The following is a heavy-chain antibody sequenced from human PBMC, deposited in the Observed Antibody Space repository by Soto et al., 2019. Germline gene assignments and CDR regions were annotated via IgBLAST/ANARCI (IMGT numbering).Heavy chain of an antibody. J-gene: IGHJ5*01. CDR2: IFYSGST. D-gene: IGHD1-1*01. Sequence: QVQLQESGPGLVKPSDTLSLTCTVSGGSISSYYWSWIRQPPGKGLEWIGFIFYSGSTSYNPSLTSRGTTSIDTSEYQYSLKVKSQTAADTYVYYCTRMNENPDLSFDTWGKETLVVVS. CDR1: GGSISSYY. CDR3: TRMNENPDLSFDT. V-gene: IGHV4-59*01.